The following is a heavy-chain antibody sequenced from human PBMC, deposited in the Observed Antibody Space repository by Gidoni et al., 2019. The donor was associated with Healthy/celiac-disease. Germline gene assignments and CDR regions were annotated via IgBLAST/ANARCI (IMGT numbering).Heavy chain of an antibody. CDR3: ASPRPIVATTDYYFDY. CDR2: ISNDGSNK. CDR1: GFTFSTYA. J-gene: IGHJ4*02. D-gene: IGHD5-12*01. V-gene: IGHV3-30*04. Sequence: QVQLVGSGGGVVQPGRSLRLSCAASGFTFSTYAMHWVRQAPGKGLEWVAVISNDGSNKYYADSVKGRFTISRDNSKNTLYLQMNSLRAEDTAVYYCASPRPIVATTDYYFDYWGQGTLVTVSS.